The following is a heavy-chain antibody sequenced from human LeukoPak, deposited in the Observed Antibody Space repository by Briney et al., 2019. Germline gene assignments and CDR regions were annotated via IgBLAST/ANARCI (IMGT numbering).Heavy chain of an antibody. CDR2: INHSGST. J-gene: IGHJ4*02. CDR1: GGSFSGYY. CDR3: ASRDYGLYY. V-gene: IGHV4-34*01. Sequence: SETLSLTCAVYGGSFSGYYWSWIRQPPGKGPEWIGEINHSGSTNYNPSLKSRVTISVDTSKNQFSLKLSSVTAADTAMYYCASRDYGLYYWGQGTLVTVSS. D-gene: IGHD4-17*01.